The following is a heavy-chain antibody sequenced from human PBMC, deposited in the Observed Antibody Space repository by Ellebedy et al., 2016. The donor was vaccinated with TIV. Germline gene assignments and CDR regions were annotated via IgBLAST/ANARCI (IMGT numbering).Heavy chain of an antibody. Sequence: SETLSLTCAVYGGSFSGYYWSWIRQPPGKGLEWIGEINHSGSTNYNPSLKSRVTISVDTSKNQFSLKLSSVTAADTAVYYCARHLGDGYIGYWGQGTLVTVSS. J-gene: IGHJ4*02. D-gene: IGHD3-16*01. CDR1: GGSFSGYY. V-gene: IGHV4-34*01. CDR2: INHSGST. CDR3: ARHLGDGYIGY.